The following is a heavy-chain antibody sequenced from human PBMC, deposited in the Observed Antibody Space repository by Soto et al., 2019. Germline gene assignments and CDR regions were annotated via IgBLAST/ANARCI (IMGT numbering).Heavy chain of an antibody. V-gene: IGHV4-59*01. J-gene: IGHJ6*02. CDR3: ARGVPRYYYYGMDV. CDR2: IYISGST. Sequence: QVQLQESGPGLVKPSETLSLTCTVSGDSISSYYWSWIRQPPGRGLEWIGYIYISGSTNYNPSLTGRVTRSVDTSKNQSSLKLTSVTGAETAVYYCARGVPRYYYYGMDVWGQGTTVTVSS. CDR1: GDSISSYY.